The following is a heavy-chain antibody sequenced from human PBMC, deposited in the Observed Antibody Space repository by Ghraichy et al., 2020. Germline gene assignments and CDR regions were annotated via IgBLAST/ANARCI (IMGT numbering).Heavy chain of an antibody. Sequence: SETLSLTCTVSGVSIVSSNWWSWVRQPPGKGLEWIGEIYQTGSTNYNPSLKSRVTMSVDKSENQLSLKLTSVTAADTAMYYCALSSGYYYKATDYWGQGTLVTVSS. D-gene: IGHD3-22*01. CDR2: IYQTGST. J-gene: IGHJ4*02. CDR1: GVSIVSSNW. V-gene: IGHV4-4*02. CDR3: ALSSGYYYKATDY.